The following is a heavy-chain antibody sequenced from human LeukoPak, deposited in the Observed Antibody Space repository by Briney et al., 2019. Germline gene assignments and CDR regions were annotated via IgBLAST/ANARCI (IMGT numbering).Heavy chain of an antibody. J-gene: IGHJ4*02. D-gene: IGHD2/OR15-2a*01. V-gene: IGHV3-48*03. CDR1: GFTFSSYE. CDR2: ISSSGGIT. CDR3: ARPLWPDS. Sequence: GGSLRLSCAASGFTFSSYEMNWVRQAPGKGLEWVSCISSSGGITYHADSVKGRFTISRDNVKNTLYLQMNSLRAEDSGVYYCARPLWPDSWGQGTLVTVSS.